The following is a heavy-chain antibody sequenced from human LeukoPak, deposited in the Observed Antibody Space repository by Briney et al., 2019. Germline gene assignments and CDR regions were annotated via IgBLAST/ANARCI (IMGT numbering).Heavy chain of an antibody. Sequence: KPSETLSLTCAVYSGSLSDYYWSWIRQPPGKGLEWIGSIYYSGSTYYNPSLKSRVTISVDTSKNQFSLKLSSVTAADTAVYYCARHRAGGYYDSSGYYDPYYFDYWGQGTLVTVSS. CDR2: IYYSGST. V-gene: IGHV4-34*01. CDR1: SGSLSDYY. D-gene: IGHD3-22*01. J-gene: IGHJ4*02. CDR3: ARHRAGGYYDSSGYYDPYYFDY.